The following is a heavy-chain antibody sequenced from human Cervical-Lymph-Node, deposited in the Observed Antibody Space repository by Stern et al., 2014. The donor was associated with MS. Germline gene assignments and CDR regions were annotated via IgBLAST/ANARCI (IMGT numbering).Heavy chain of an antibody. J-gene: IGHJ5*02. D-gene: IGHD6-6*01. CDR3: ARTWIAVRNTKWFDP. Sequence: QVQLQQWGAGLLKPSETLSLTCGVNGGSFDAFYWTWIRQPPGGGLEWIGEISHCGYAKYNPSLKSRVTMSVDTSKNHFTLKMDSVTAADTAVYYCARTWIAVRNTKWFDPWGQGTLVTVSS. V-gene: IGHV4-34*01. CDR1: GGSFDAFY. CDR2: ISHCGYA.